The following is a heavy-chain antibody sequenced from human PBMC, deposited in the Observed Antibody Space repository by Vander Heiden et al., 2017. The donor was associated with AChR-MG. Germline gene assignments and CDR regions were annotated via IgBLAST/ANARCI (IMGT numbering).Heavy chain of an antibody. V-gene: IGHV1-69*06. CDR3: ASKQQWELLGYYYYMDV. D-gene: IGHD1-26*01. CDR2: IIPIFGTA. J-gene: IGHJ6*03. CDR1: GGPFRSYA. Sequence: QVQLVQSGAEVTKPGSSVTVSCKASGGPFRSYAISGVRQAPGQGLEWMRGIIPIFGTANYAQKFQGRVTITADKSTSTAYMELSSLRSEDTAVYYCASKQQWELLGYYYYMDVWGKGTTVTVSS.